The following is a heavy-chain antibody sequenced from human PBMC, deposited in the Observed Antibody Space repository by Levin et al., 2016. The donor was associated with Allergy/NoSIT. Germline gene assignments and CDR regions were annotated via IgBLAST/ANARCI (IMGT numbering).Heavy chain of an antibody. Sequence: GGSLRLSCGASGFTFSSYTMGWVRQTPGKGLEWVAIISYDGSNQNYADSVKGRFTITRDNSKNTLFLDMNSLRVDDTAVYYCAKGADYFDKSGYSNDYGLDVWGLGTTVTVSS. CDR1: GFTFSSYT. V-gene: IGHV3-30*04. CDR2: ISYDGSNQ. CDR3: AKGADYFDKSGYSNDYGLDV. D-gene: IGHD3-22*01. J-gene: IGHJ6*02.